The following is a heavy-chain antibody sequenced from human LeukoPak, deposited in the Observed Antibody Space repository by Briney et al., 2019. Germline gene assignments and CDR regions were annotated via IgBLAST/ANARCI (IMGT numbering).Heavy chain of an antibody. V-gene: IGHV4-39*07. CDR3: ARKAGCSGGSCYSTGGAFDI. CDR1: GGSISSSSYY. J-gene: IGHJ3*02. CDR2: IYYSGST. D-gene: IGHD2-15*01. Sequence: SETLSLTCTVSGGSISSSSYYWGWIRQPPGKGLEWIGSIYYSGSTYYNPSLKSRVTISVDTSNNQFSLKLSSVTAADTAVYYCARKAGCSGGSCYSTGGAFDIWGQGTMVTVSS.